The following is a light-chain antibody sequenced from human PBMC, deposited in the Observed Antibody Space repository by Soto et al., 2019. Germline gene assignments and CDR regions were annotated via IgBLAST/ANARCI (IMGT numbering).Light chain of an antibody. CDR1: QYISSY. CDR3: QQSYSAPWT. J-gene: IGKJ1*01. V-gene: IGKV1-39*01. CDR2: GAS. Sequence: DIQMTQSPPSLSASVGDRVSITCRASQYISSYLNWYQQKPGKAPQLLIYGASSLQSGVPSRFSGSGSGTDFTLTISSLRPVDFATYSCQQSYSAPWTFGQGTKVEIK.